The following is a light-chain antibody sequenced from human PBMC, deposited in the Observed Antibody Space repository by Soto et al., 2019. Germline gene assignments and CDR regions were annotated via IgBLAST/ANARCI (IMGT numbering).Light chain of an antibody. CDR2: GAS. CDR1: QSVSSSY. Sequence: EIVLTQSPGTLSLSPEERVTLSCRASQSVSSSYLAWYQQTPGQAPRLLIYGASSRATGIPDRFSGSGSGTDFTLTISRLEPEEFAVYYCQQYGSSPGTFGQGTKVEIK. J-gene: IGKJ1*01. V-gene: IGKV3-20*01. CDR3: QQYGSSPGT.